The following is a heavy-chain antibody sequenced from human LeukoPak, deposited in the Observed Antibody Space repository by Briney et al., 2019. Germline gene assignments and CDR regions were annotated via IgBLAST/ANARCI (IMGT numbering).Heavy chain of an antibody. J-gene: IGHJ6*03. D-gene: IGHD6-19*01. CDR3: AKGSKAVLFTRDYNMDV. V-gene: IGHV3-21*01. CDR2: INSGNTYI. Sequence: PGGSLRLSCAASGFTFSSYTMNWVRQAPGKGLEWVSLINSGNTYIHYADSVKGRFTISRDNAKNPLYLQMNSLRAEDTAVYYCAKGSKAVLFTRDYNMDVWGKGTTVTISS. CDR1: GFTFSSYT.